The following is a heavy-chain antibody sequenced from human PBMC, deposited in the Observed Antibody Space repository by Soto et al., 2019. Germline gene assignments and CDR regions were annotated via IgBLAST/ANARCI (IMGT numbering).Heavy chain of an antibody. CDR3: ARNYCSATSCNVDY. CDR1: GGSFSGNS. J-gene: IGHJ4*02. Sequence: TSETLSLTCAVFGGSFSGNSWSWIRQPPGKGLEWIGEIIHSGSTSYNPSLKSRVTISVDTSKNQFSLKLSSVTAADTAVYYCARNYCSATSCNVDYWGQGTLVTVSS. CDR2: IIHSGST. V-gene: IGHV4-34*12. D-gene: IGHD2-2*01.